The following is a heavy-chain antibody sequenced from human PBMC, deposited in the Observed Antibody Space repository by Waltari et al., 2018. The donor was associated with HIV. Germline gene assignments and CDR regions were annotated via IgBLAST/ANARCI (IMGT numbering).Heavy chain of an antibody. CDR3: ARQRQSRRDPFDY. Sequence: QLQLQESGPGLVKPSETLSLTCTVSGGSISSGLYYWGWIRLPPGKGLEWIGSIFYTGTPSANPSLRGRATMSVETSKNRFSLQLGSVTAADTAVYYCARQRQSRRDPFDYWGQGTLVTVSS. V-gene: IGHV4-39*01. CDR2: IFYTGTP. CDR1: GGSISSGLYY. J-gene: IGHJ4*02.